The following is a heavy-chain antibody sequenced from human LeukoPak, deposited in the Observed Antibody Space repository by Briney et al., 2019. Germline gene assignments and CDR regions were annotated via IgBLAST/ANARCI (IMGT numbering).Heavy chain of an antibody. D-gene: IGHD2-15*01. CDR3: AQDIVVVVVAATPVSY. Sequence: PGGSLRLSCAASGFTFSSYSMNWVRQAPGKGLEWVSAISGSGGSTYYADSVKGRFTISRDNSKNTLYLQMNSLRAEDTAVYYCAQDIVVVVVAATPVSYWGQGTLVTVSS. CDR2: ISGSGGST. CDR1: GFTFSSYS. V-gene: IGHV3-23*01. J-gene: IGHJ4*02.